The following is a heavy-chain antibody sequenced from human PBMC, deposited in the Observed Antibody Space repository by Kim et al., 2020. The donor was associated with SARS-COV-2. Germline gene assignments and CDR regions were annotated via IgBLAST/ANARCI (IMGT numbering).Heavy chain of an antibody. J-gene: IGHJ4*02. CDR2: ISSSSSTI. Sequence: GGSLRLSCAASGFTFSSYSMNWVRQAPGKGLEWVSYISSSSSTIYYADSVKGRFTISRDNAKNSLYLQMNSLRDEDTAVYYCARDGDCSSTSCYSEAFDYWGQGTLVTVSS. V-gene: IGHV3-48*02. CDR3: ARDGDCSSTSCYSEAFDY. D-gene: IGHD2-2*03. CDR1: GFTFSSYS.